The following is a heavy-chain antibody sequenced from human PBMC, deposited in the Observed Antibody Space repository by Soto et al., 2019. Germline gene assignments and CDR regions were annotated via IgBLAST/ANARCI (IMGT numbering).Heavy chain of an antibody. CDR1: GGTFSNYA. J-gene: IGHJ4*02. Sequence: SVKVSCKASGGTFSNYAISWVRQAPGQGLEWMGGIIPILDAVFYAPKFQGRVTITADESTSTAYIQLSSLRSEDTAMYYCARDRKFYGSGSSPPDFGYWRQGTLVTLS. D-gene: IGHD3-10*01. V-gene: IGHV1-69*13. CDR2: IIPILDAV. CDR3: ARDRKFYGSGSSPPDFGY.